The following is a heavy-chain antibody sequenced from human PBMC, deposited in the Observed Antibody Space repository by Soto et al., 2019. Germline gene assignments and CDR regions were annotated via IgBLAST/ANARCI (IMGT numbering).Heavy chain of an antibody. D-gene: IGHD3-10*01. CDR2: ISYDGSNK. CDR1: GFTFSSYA. J-gene: IGHJ4*02. CDR3: ARASGSGSYYLLSPLDY. V-gene: IGHV3-30-3*01. Sequence: PGGSLRLSCAASGFTFSSYAMHWVRQAPGKGLEWVAVISYDGSNKYYADSVKGRFTISRDNSKNTLYLQMNSLRAEDTAVYYCARASGSGSYYLLSPLDYWGQGTLVTVSS.